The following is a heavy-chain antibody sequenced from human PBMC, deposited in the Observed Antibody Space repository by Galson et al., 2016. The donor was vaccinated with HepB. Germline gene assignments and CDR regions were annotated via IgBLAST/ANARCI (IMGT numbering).Heavy chain of an antibody. CDR1: GVTLSNYV. D-gene: IGHD2-8*01. J-gene: IGHJ6*03. CDR2: MSGGGHT. Sequence: SLRLSCAGSGVTLSNYVVMWVRQTPGTGLAWVSAMSGGGHTFYADSAKGRFTISRDNSKNTLFLEMNGLRAEDTAIYYCSTNTTTAAMDVWGKGTTVIVS. V-gene: IGHV3-23*01. CDR3: STNTTTAAMDV.